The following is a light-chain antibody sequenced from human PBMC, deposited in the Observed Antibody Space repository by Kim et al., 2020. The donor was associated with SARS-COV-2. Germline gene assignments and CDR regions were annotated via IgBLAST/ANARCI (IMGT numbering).Light chain of an antibody. J-gene: IGLJ3*02. CDR3: QSYDSSNQGV. CDR2: EDN. CDR1: SGSIASNY. V-gene: IGLV6-57*03. Sequence: KTVTISCTRSSGSIASNYVQWYQQLPGSAPTTVIYEDNQRPPGVPDRFSGSIDSSSNSASLTISGLKTEDEADYYCQSYDSSNQGVFGGGTQLTVL.